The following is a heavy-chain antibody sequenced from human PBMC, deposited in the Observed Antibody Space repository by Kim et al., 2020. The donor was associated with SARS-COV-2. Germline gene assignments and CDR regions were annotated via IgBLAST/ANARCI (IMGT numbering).Heavy chain of an antibody. Sequence: ASVKVSCKASGYTFTDYGLHWVRQAPGQRLEWMGWVNTNNNNTKYSQTFQGRLTLTWDTSANTGYMELTSLRSEGTAVYYCAREEFMAGYGMDVWGQGTTVTVSS. CDR1: GYTFTDYG. CDR3: AREEFMAGYGMDV. D-gene: IGHD3-22*01. J-gene: IGHJ6*02. CDR2: VNTNNNNT. V-gene: IGHV1-3*04.